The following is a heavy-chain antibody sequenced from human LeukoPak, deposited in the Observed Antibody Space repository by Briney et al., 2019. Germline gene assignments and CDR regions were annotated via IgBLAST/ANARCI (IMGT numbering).Heavy chain of an antibody. CDR3: ARTTYYYDSSGQVQTEQFDP. Sequence: PSQTLSLTCTVSGGSISSGSYYWSWIRQPAGKGLEWIGRIYTSGSTNYNPSLKSRVTISVDTSKNQFSLKLSSVTAADTAVYYCARTTYYYDSSGQVQTEQFDPWGQGTLVTVSS. J-gene: IGHJ5*02. CDR1: GGSISSGSYY. V-gene: IGHV4-61*02. CDR2: IYTSGST. D-gene: IGHD3-22*01.